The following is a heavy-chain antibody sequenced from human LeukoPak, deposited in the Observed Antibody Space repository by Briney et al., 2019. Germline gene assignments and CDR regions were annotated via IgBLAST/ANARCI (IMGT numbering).Heavy chain of an antibody. CDR3: ARAVLATKSEHWFDS. V-gene: IGHV4-59*01. Sequence: SSGTLSLTCTLSGASMSSFYWSWIRQPPGKGLEWIGYIYYTGSTNYNSSLKSRVTISVDTSKNQFSLNLSSVTATDTAMYYCARAVLATKSEHWFDSWGQGTLVTVSS. D-gene: IGHD2-8*01. J-gene: IGHJ5*01. CDR1: GASMSSFY. CDR2: IYYTGST.